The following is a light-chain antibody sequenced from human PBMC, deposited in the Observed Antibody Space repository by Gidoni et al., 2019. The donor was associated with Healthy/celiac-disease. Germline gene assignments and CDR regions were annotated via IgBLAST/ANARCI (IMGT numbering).Light chain of an antibody. CDR2: DAS. CDR1: LSVSSY. CDR3: QQRSNWL. V-gene: IGKV3-11*01. J-gene: IGKJ3*01. Sequence: EFVLTQSPATLSLSPRESATLSCRASLSVSSYLAWYQQKPGQAPRLLIYDASNRATGIPARFSGSGSGTDFTLTISSLEPEVFAVYYCQQRSNWLFGPGTKVDIK.